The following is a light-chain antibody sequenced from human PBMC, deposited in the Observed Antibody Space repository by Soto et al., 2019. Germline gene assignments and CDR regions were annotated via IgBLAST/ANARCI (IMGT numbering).Light chain of an antibody. CDR2: DAS. CDR1: QSVSRY. J-gene: IGKJ3*01. CDR3: QQRKA. Sequence: EIVLTQSPATLSLSPGERATLSCRASQSVSRYLAWYQQKPGQAPRLLIYDASNRATGIPARFSGSGSGTDFTLTISSLEPEDFAVYYCQQRKAFGPGTKVDIK. V-gene: IGKV3-11*01.